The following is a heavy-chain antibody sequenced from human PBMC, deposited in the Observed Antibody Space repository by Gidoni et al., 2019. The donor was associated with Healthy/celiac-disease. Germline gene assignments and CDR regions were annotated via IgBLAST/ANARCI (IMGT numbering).Heavy chain of an antibody. D-gene: IGHD3-9*01. J-gene: IGHJ4*02. Sequence: EVQLVESGGGLVQPGGSLRLSCAASGFTFSSYSMNWVRQAPGKGLEWVSYISSSSSTIYYADSVKGRFTISRDNAKNSLYLQMNSLRDEDTAVYYCAREGNPKNPYDILTGSSPLKGVQGTLVTVSS. V-gene: IGHV3-48*02. CDR2: ISSSSSTI. CDR1: GFTFSSYS. CDR3: AREGNPKNPYDILTGSSPLK.